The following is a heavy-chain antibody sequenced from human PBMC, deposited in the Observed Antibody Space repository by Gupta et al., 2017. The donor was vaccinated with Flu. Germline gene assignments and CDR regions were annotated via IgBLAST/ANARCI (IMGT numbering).Heavy chain of an antibody. CDR2: IYTSGAT. V-gene: IGHV4-61*02. D-gene: IGHD2-15*01. CDR1: GDSITSGDYS. J-gene: IGHJ5*01. Sequence: QVRLQESGPGLVKPLQTLSLTCTVSGDSITSGDYSWNWVRPPAGKGLEWIGRIYTSGATYYNAALNGRVTMSIETSKNQFSLKLISVTAADTAVYYCARVRSGGNWFDSWGQGTLVTVSS. CDR3: ARVRSGGNWFDS.